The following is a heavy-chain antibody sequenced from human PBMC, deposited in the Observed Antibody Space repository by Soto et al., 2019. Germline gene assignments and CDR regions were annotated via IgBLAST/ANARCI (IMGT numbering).Heavy chain of an antibody. J-gene: IGHJ5*02. Sequence: QVQLVESGGGVVQPGRSLRLSCAASGFTFSSYGMHWVRQAPGKGLGWVAVISYDGSNKYYADSVKGRFTISRDNSKNTLYLQMNSLRAQDTAVYYCAKESVAWNVGNWFAPSGQGTLVTVSS. V-gene: IGHV3-30*18. CDR3: AKESVAWNVGNWFAP. CDR1: GFTFSSYG. CDR2: ISYDGSNK. D-gene: IGHD1-1*01.